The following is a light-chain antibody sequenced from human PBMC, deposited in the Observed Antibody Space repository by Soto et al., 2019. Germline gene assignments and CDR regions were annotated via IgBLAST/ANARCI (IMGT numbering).Light chain of an antibody. CDR2: AAS. J-gene: IGKJ1*01. CDR3: QQDYSYPLT. Sequence: AIQMTQSPSSLSASVGDRVTITCRASQGIRNDLGWYQQKPGKAPKLLIYAASSLQSGVPSRFSGSGSGTDFTLAIDNLQPEDFATYYCQQDYSYPLTFGQGTKVEIK. V-gene: IGKV1-6*01. CDR1: QGIRND.